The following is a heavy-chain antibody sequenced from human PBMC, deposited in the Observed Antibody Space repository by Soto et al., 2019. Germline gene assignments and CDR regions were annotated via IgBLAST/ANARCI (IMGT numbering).Heavy chain of an antibody. J-gene: IGHJ4*02. CDR1: GFTFNNYA. D-gene: IGHD2-15*01. Sequence: EVQLLESGGGLVQPGGSLRLSCAASGFTFNNYAMTWVRQAPGKGLEWVSSISASGGSTFYADSVKGRFTISRDNSKNTLYLQINSLRAEDTAIYYCAKDPEGVVVAAAFDYWGQGTLVTVSS. CDR2: ISASGGST. CDR3: AKDPEGVVVAAAFDY. V-gene: IGHV3-23*01.